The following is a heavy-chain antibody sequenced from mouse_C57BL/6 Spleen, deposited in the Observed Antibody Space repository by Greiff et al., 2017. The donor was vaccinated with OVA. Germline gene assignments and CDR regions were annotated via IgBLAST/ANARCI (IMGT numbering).Heavy chain of an antibody. CDR2: IRLKSDNYAT. D-gene: IGHD3-2*02. Sequence: EVKLEESGGGLVQPGGSMKLSCVASGFTFSNYWMNWVRQSPEKGLEWVAQIRLKSDNYATHYVESVKGRFTISRDDSKSSVYLQMNNLRAEDTGIYYCTGAAAQATSPFDYWGQGTTLTVSS. CDR1: GFTFSNYW. CDR3: TGAAAQATSPFDY. J-gene: IGHJ2*01. V-gene: IGHV6-3*01.